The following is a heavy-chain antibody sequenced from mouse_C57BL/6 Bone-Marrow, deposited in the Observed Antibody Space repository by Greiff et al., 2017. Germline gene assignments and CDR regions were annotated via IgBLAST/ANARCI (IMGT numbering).Heavy chain of an antibody. CDR1: GYSITSGYY. D-gene: IGHD4-1*01. CDR3: ARTGTGNDY. Sequence: EVQLQQSGPGLVKPSQSLSLTCSVTGYSITSGYYWNWIRQFPGNKLEWMGYISYDGSNNYNPSLKNRISITRDTSKNQFFLKLNSVTTEDTATYYCARTGTGNDYWGQGTTRTVSS. J-gene: IGHJ2*01. CDR2: ISYDGSN. V-gene: IGHV3-6*01.